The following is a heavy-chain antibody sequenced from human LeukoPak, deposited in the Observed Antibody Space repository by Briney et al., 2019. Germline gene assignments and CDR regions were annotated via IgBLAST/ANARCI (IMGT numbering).Heavy chain of an antibody. CDR1: GFTFSSYA. V-gene: IGHV3-23*01. J-gene: IGHJ3*02. CDR2: ISGSGGST. CDR3: AKWGQYCSGGSCYSFSFDI. Sequence: GGSLRLSCAASGFTFSSYAMSWVRQAPGKGLEWVSAISGSGGSTYYADSVKGRFTTSRDNSKNTLYLQMNSLRAEDTAVYYCAKWGQYCSGGSCYSFSFDIWGQGTMVTVSS. D-gene: IGHD2-15*01.